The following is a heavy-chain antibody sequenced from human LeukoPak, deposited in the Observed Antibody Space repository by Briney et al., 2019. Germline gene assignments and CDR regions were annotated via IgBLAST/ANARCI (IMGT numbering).Heavy chain of an antibody. CDR3: AREITMIVVVSVRYFDL. CDR1: GYTFTSYY. J-gene: IGHJ2*01. CDR2: SNPSGGST. D-gene: IGHD3-22*01. V-gene: IGHV1-46*01. Sequence: ASVKVSCKASGYTFTSYYMHWVRQAPGQGLEWMGRSNPSGGSTSYAQKFQGRVTMTRDMSTSTVYMELSSLRSEDTAVYYCAREITMIVVVSVRYFDLWGRGTLVTVSS.